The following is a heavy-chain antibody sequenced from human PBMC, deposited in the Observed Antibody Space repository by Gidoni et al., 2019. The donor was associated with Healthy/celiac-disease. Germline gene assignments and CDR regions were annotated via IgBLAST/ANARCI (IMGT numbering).Heavy chain of an antibody. CDR2: ISAYNGNT. Sequence: QVQLVQSGAEVKKPGASVKVSCTASGYTFTSYGISWVRQAPGQGLEWMGWISAYNGNTNYAQKLQGRVTMTTDTSTSTAYMELRSLRSDDTAVYYCARDLDIVVVPAATHNDYWGQGTLVTVSS. CDR1: GYTFTSYG. D-gene: IGHD2-2*01. V-gene: IGHV1-18*04. J-gene: IGHJ4*02. CDR3: ARDLDIVVVPAATHNDY.